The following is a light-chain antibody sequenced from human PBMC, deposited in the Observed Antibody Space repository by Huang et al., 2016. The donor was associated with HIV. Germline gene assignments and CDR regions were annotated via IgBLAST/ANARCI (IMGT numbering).Light chain of an antibody. V-gene: IGKV3-11*01. CDR2: DAS. J-gene: IGKJ4*01. Sequence: EIVLTQSPATLSLSPGERATLSCRASQSVSRFLAWYQQKAGQAPRLLIYDASNRAIDIPARFSGSGSWTEFTLTISSLEPKDFAVYYCQQRSSWPRVTFGGGTKVELK. CDR3: QQRSSWPRVT. CDR1: QSVSRF.